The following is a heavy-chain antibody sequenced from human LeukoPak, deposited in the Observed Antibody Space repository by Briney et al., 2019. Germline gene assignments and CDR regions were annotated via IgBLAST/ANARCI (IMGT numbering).Heavy chain of an antibody. D-gene: IGHD4-17*01. CDR1: GGSISSSSYY. J-gene: IGHJ4*02. CDR2: IYYRGST. V-gene: IGHV4-39*07. Sequence: SETLSLTCTVSGGSISSSSYYWGWIRQPPGKGLEWIGTIYYRGSTYYNPSLKSRVTISVDTSKNQFSLKLSSVTAADPAVYYCARVPTVTFFDYWGQGTLVTVSS. CDR3: ARVPTVTFFDY.